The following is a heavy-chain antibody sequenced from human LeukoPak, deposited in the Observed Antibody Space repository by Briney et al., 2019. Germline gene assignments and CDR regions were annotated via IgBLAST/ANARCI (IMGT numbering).Heavy chain of an antibody. CDR3: AKGRFGELWSTDY. Sequence: GGSLRLSCAASGFTFSSYGMHWVRQAPGKGLEWVAFIRYDGSNKYYADSVKGRFTISRDNSKNTLYLQMNSLRAEDTAVYYCAKGRFGELWSTDYWGQGTLVTVSS. CDR1: GFTFSSYG. J-gene: IGHJ4*02. V-gene: IGHV3-30*02. D-gene: IGHD3-10*01. CDR2: IRYDGSNK.